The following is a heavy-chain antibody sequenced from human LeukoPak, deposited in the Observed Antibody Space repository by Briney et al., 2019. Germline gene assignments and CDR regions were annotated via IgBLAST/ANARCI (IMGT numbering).Heavy chain of an antibody. Sequence: ASVKVSCKASGYTFTGHFMHWVRQAPGQGLEWMGWINPNSSGTYYAQKFQGRVTMTRDTSISTAYMEMSRLRSDDTAVYYCARETGRRVFYDSSGYLHFWGQGTLVAVSS. CDR3: ARETGRRVFYDSSGYLHF. CDR1: GYTFTGHF. V-gene: IGHV1-2*02. J-gene: IGHJ4*02. CDR2: INPNSSGT. D-gene: IGHD3-22*01.